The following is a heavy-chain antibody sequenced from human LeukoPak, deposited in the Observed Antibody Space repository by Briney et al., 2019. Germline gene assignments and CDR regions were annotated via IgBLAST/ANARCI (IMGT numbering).Heavy chain of an antibody. CDR1: GYTFTGYY. D-gene: IGHD3-3*01. Sequence: GASVKVSCKASGYTFTGYYMHWVRQAPGQGLEWMGRINPNSGGTNYAQKFQGRVTMTRDTSISTAYKELSRLRSDDTAVYYCAREPFTIFGVVIPKGGFADYWGQGTLVTVSS. CDR3: AREPFTIFGVVIPKGGFADY. J-gene: IGHJ4*02. CDR2: INPNSGGT. V-gene: IGHV1-2*06.